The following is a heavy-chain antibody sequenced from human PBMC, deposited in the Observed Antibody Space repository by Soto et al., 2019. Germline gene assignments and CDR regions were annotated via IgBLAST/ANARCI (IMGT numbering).Heavy chain of an antibody. CDR3: ARHYTMGYCSSTSCYGGSWFDP. V-gene: IGHV5-51*01. J-gene: IGHJ5*02. CDR2: IYPGDSDT. CDR1: GYSFTSYW. Sequence: PGEALKISCKGSGYSFTSYWIGWVRQMPGKGLEWMGIIYPGDSDTRYSPSFQGQVTISADKSISTAYLQWSSLKASDTAMYYCARHYTMGYCSSTSCYGGSWFDPWGKGTLVTVSS. D-gene: IGHD2-2*01.